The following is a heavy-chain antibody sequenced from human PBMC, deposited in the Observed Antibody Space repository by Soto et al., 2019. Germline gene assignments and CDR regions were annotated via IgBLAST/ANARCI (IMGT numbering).Heavy chain of an antibody. CDR2: IRSKANSSET. CDR1: VFTFNVPA. Sequence: CXRLARSSAVFTFNVPAMHWVRQDSGKGLEWVGRIRSKANSSETAYAASVKGRFTIARDDSKNTAYMQMTGLKTEETDVYYCTRSNLWRQGTLVT. J-gene: IGHJ4*02. CDR3: TRSNL. V-gene: IGHV3-73*01.